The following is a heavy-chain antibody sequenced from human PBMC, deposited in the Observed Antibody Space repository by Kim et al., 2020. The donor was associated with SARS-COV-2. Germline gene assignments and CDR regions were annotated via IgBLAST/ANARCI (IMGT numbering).Heavy chain of an antibody. CDR2: IFYTGRT. J-gene: IGHJ4*02. Sequence: SETLSLTCTVSGASISGYYWGWIRQPPGKGLEYIGYIFYTGRTNYNPPLKSRVTISFDKSKNQFSLHLNSVTAADTAVYYCARGSTFYYDAGTYFNPWGYFDFWGRGTLVTVSS. CDR3: ARGSTFYYDAGTYFNPWGYFDF. V-gene: IGHV4-59*01. CDR1: GASISGYY. D-gene: IGHD3-10*01.